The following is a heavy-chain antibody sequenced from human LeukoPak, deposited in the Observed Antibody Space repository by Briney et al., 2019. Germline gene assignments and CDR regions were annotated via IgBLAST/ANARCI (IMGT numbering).Heavy chain of an antibody. Sequence: ASVKVSCKASGYTFTGYYMHWVRQAPGQGLEWMGWINPNSGGTNYAQKFQGRVTMTRDTSISTAYMELSRLRSDDTAVYYCAGDLQYYDFWSGSTNPYNWFDPWGQGTLVTVSS. D-gene: IGHD3-3*01. J-gene: IGHJ5*02. V-gene: IGHV1-2*02. CDR1: GYTFTGYY. CDR2: INPNSGGT. CDR3: AGDLQYYDFWSGSTNPYNWFDP.